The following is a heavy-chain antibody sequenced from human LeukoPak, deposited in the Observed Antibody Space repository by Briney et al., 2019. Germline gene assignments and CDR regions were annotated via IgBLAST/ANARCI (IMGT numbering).Heavy chain of an antibody. V-gene: IGHV3-7*01. CDR3: ARDKIVAGTPVGAFDI. J-gene: IGHJ3*02. CDR2: IKQDGSEK. D-gene: IGHD6-19*01. Sequence: QAGGSLRLSCAASGFTFSSYWMSWVRQAPGKGLEWVANIKQDGSEKYYVDSVKGRFTISRDNAKNSLYLQMNSLRAEDTAVYYCARDKIVAGTPVGAFDIWGQGTMVTVSS. CDR1: GFTFSSYW.